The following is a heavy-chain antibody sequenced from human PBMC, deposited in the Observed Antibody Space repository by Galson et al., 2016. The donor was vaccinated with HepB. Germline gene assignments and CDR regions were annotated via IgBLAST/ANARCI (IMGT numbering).Heavy chain of an antibody. CDR2: IFYDGSNK. Sequence: SLRLSCAASGFTLSSYGMHWVRQAPGKGLEWVASIFYDGSNKYYADSVKGRFTISRDNSNNTLYLQMNSLKAEDTAIYYCARGGRTEETSLVYWGQGTLVTVSS. CDR1: GFTLSSYG. J-gene: IGHJ4*02. D-gene: IGHD1-14*01. V-gene: IGHV3-33*01. CDR3: ARGGRTEETSLVY.